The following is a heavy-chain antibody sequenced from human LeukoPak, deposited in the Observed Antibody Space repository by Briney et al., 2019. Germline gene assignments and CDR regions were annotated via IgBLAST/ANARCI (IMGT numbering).Heavy chain of an antibody. CDR1: GFTFSSYS. CDR2: ISSSSSYI. CDR3: ARDEYTAMIIKGVYYFDY. Sequence: GGSLRLSCAASGFTFSSYSMNWVRQAPGKGLEWVSSISSSSSYIYYADSVKGRFTISRDNAKNSLYLQMKSLRVEDTAVYYCARDEYTAMIIKGVYYFDYWGQGTLVTVSS. J-gene: IGHJ4*02. V-gene: IGHV3-21*01. D-gene: IGHD5-18*01.